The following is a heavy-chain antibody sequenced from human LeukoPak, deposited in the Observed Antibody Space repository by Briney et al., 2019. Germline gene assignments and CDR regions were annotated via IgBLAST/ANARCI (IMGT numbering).Heavy chain of an antibody. J-gene: IGHJ4*02. V-gene: IGHV4-31*03. Sequence: SETLSLTCTVSGGSISSGGYSWSWIRQHPGKGLEWIGYIYYSGSTYYNPSLKSRVTISVDTSKNQFSLKLSSVTAADTAVYYCARDNYYDSSGYDYWGQGTLVTVSS. CDR3: ARDNYYDSSGYDY. D-gene: IGHD3-22*01. CDR1: GGSISSGGYS. CDR2: IYYSGST.